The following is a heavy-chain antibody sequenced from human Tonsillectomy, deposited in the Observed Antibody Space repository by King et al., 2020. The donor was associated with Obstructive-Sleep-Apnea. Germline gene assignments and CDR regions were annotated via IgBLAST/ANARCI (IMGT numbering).Heavy chain of an antibody. D-gene: IGHD3-22*01. CDR3: ARRSSGNNWCDP. CDR1: GGSISSGGYY. V-gene: IGHV4-31*03. J-gene: IGHJ5*02. Sequence: VQLQESGPGLVKPSQTLSLTCTVSGGSISSGGYYWSWIRQHPGKGLEWIGYIYYSGSTYYNPSLKSRVTISVDTSKNQFSLRLSSVTAADTAVYYCARRSSGNNWCDPWGQGTLVTVSS. CDR2: IYYSGST.